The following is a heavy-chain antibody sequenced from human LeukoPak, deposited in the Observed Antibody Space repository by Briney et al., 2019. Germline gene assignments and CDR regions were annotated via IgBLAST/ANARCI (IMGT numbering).Heavy chain of an antibody. CDR2: INPSGGST. CDR3: ARGRAGATGFDY. V-gene: IGHV1-46*01. J-gene: IGHJ4*02. CDR1: GYTFTSYY. Sequence: VASVKVSCKASGYTFTSYYMHWVRQAPGQGLERMGIINPSGGSTSYAQKFQGRVTMTRDMSTSTVYMELSSLRSEDTAVYYCARGRAGATGFDYWGQGTLVTVSS. D-gene: IGHD1-26*01.